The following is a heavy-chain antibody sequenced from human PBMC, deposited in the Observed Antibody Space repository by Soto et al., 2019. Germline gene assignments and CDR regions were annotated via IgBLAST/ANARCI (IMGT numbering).Heavy chain of an antibody. CDR2: ISGSSSYI. J-gene: IGHJ4*02. D-gene: IGHD1-26*01. CDR1: GVSFSDYS. CDR3: ARSGEILQTFDS. Sequence: PGGSLRLSCVVSGVSFSDYSMNWVRQAPGKGLEWVALISGSSSYIYYADSVKGRFTISRDNAKNSLFLQMDSLRVEDTVVYYCARSGEILQTFDSWGQGTLVTVSS. V-gene: IGHV3-21*01.